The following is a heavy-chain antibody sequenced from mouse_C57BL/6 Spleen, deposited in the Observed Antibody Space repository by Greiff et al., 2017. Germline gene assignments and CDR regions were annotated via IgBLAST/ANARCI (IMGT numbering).Heavy chain of an antibody. V-gene: IGHV1-15*01. D-gene: IGHD1-1*01. CDR2: IDPETGGT. Sequence: QVQLQQSGAELVRPGASVTLSCKASGYTFTDYEMHWVKQTPVHGLEWIGAIDPETGGTAYNQKFKGKAILTADKSSSTAYMELRSLTSEDSAVYYCTRPTTVVATNDDWGQGTTLTVSS. CDR1: GYTFTDYE. CDR3: TRPTTVVATNDD. J-gene: IGHJ2*01.